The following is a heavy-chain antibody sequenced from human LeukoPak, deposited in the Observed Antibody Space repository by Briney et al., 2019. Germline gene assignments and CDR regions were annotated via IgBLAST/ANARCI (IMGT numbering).Heavy chain of an antibody. D-gene: IGHD2-21*01. CDR2: ITSNSGAI. J-gene: IGHJ4*02. V-gene: IGHV3-48*02. CDR3: ARSVEGHFDY. CDR1: GFTFSFYS. Sequence: PGGSLRLSCAASGFTFSFYSMNWVRQAQGKGLEWISYITSNSGAIYYADSVKGRFIISRDNAKNSLSLQMNSLRDEDTAIYYCARSVEGHFDYWGQGTLVTVSS.